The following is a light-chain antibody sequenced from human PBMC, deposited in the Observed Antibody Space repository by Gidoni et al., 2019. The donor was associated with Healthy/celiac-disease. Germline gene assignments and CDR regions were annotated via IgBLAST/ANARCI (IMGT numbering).Light chain of an antibody. Sequence: EIVLTQSPGTLSLSQGESATRACRASQSVSSRFLAWSQQKPGQAPRLLIYWASSRATGLPDRVRGSGSGTGFNLNISRLGAEKFGVFYRSQDGNPPPLPFGGGTKVEIK. V-gene: IGKV3-20*01. CDR3: SQDGNPPPLP. CDR2: WAS. J-gene: IGKJ4*01. CDR1: QSVSSRF.